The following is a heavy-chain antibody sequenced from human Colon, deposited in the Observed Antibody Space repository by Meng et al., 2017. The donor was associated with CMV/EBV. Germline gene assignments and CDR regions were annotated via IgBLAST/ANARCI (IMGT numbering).Heavy chain of an antibody. D-gene: IGHD6-19*01. CDR1: GFTFDDYT. V-gene: IGHV3-43*01. Sequence: GESLKISCAASGFTFDDYTMHWVRQAPGKGLEWVSLISWDGGNTVYADSVKGRFTISRDNSRNSLYLQMNSLRAGDTALYYCAKAAGDLEQWLESWGQGTLVTVSS. J-gene: IGHJ5*02. CDR2: ISWDGGNT. CDR3: AKAAGDLEQWLES.